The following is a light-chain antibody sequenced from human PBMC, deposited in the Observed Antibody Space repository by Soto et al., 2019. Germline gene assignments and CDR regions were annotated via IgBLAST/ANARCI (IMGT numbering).Light chain of an antibody. V-gene: IGKV3-11*01. J-gene: IGKJ4*01. CDR1: QSVSSY. Sequence: DIVLTQSPATLSLSPGERATLSCRASQSVSSYLAWYQQRPGQAPRLLIYDASNRAPGIPARFSGSGSGTDFTLTISSLEPEDFVVYYCQQRKSRLTFGGGTKVEIK. CDR2: DAS. CDR3: QQRKSRLT.